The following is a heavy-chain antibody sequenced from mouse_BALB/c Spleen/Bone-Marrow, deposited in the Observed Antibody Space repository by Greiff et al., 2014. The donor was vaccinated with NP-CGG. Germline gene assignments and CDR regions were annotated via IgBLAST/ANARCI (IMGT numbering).Heavy chain of an antibody. J-gene: IGHJ4*01. CDR1: GYTFTSYW. V-gene: IGHV1-87*01. D-gene: IGHD1-1*01. CDR3: ARNYYYGSSWSAMDY. Sequence: VQLVESGAELARPGASVKLSCKASGYTFTSYWMQWVKQRPGQGLEWIGAIYPGDGDTRNTQKFKGKATLTADKSSSTAYMQLSSLASEDSAVYYCARNYYYGSSWSAMDYWGQGTSDTVSS. CDR2: IYPGDGDT.